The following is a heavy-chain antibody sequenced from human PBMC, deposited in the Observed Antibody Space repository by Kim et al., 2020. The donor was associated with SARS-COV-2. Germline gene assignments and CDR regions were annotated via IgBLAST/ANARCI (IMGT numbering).Heavy chain of an antibody. Sequence: SETLSLTCTVSGGSISSYYWSWIRQPPGKGLEWIGYIYYSGSTNYNPSLKSRVTVSVDTSKNQFSLKLSSVTAADTAVYYCAREAVEIFDYWGQGTLVTV. CDR1: GGSISSYY. J-gene: IGHJ4*02. CDR2: IYYSGST. D-gene: IGHD2-21*01. V-gene: IGHV4-59*13. CDR3: AREAVEIFDY.